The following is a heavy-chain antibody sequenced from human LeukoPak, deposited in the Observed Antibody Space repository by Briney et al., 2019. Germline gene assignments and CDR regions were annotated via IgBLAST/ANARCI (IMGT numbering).Heavy chain of an antibody. CDR3: ARDLYGGYSVDY. V-gene: IGHV3-21*01. J-gene: IGHJ4*02. D-gene: IGHD4-17*01. Sequence: GGSLRLSCAASGFTFTSFSMNWLRQAPGKGLDWVSSISSSGNYIYYADSVKGRFTISRDNANNSLCLQMNSLRAEDTAVYYCARDLYGGYSVDYWGQGTLVTVSS. CDR1: GFTFTSFS. CDR2: ISSSGNYI.